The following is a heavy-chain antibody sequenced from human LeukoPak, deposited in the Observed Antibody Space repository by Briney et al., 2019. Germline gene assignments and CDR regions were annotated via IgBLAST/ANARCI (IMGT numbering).Heavy chain of an antibody. J-gene: IGHJ4*02. CDR2: IYYSGST. V-gene: IGHV4-39*07. CDR3: ARAVKSHFDVLAGYLYYFDY. Sequence: ETLSLTCTVSGGSISSSTDYWGWIRQPPGKGLEWIGDIYYSGSTYYNPSLQSRVTISIATSKIQFSLNLTSVTAADTAVYYCARAVKSHFDVLAGYLYYFDYWGQGAMVTVSS. D-gene: IGHD6-19*01. CDR1: GGSISSSTDY.